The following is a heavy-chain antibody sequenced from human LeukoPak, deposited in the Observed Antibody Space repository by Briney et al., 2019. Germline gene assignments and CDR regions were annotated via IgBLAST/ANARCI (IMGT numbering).Heavy chain of an antibody. J-gene: IGHJ5*02. D-gene: IGHD2-15*01. CDR1: GYSFTSYW. Sequence: GESLKISCKGSGYSFTSYWIGWVRQMPGKGLEWMGIIYPGDSDTRYSPSFQGQVTISADKSISTAYPQWSSLKASDTAMYYCARRGTYCSGGSCYSAYNWFDPWGQGTLVTVSS. CDR3: ARRGTYCSGGSCYSAYNWFDP. V-gene: IGHV5-51*01. CDR2: IYPGDSDT.